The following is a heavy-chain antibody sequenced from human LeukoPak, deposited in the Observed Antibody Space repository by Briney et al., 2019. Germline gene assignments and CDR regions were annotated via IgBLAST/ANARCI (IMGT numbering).Heavy chain of an antibody. D-gene: IGHD4/OR15-4a*01. Sequence: GGCLRLAFTASGFSFTTYDISCVRQAPGKGLEWVSVILIRGDTTYYADSVRGRFTITRDNSKNSLYLEMNSLRAEDTAVYYCTKGAWLDYWGRGTLVTVSS. CDR3: TKGAWLDY. J-gene: IGHJ4*02. V-gene: IGHV3-23*01. CDR2: ILIRGDTT. CDR1: GFSFTTYD.